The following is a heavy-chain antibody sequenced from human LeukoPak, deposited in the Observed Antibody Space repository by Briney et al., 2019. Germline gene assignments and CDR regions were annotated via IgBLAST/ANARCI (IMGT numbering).Heavy chain of an antibody. J-gene: IGHJ4*02. CDR3: AKNLLTYCGGDCYSDY. CDR2: ISDSGGST. Sequence: GGSLRLSCAASGFTFSSYAMSWVRQAPGKGLEWVSAISDSGGSTYYADSVKGRFTMSRDNSKNTLYLQMNSLRAEDSAVYYCAKNLLTYCGGDCYSDYWGQGTLVTVSS. CDR1: GFTFSSYA. D-gene: IGHD2-21*02. V-gene: IGHV3-23*01.